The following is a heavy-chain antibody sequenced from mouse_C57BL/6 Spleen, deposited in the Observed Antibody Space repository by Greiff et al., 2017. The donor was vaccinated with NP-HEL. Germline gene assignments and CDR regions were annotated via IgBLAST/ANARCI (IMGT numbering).Heavy chain of an antibody. CDR2: INPYNGGT. CDR1: GYTFTDYY. Sequence: EVQLQQSGPVLVKPGASVKMSCKASGYTFTDYYMNWVKQSHGKSLEWIGVINPYNGGTSYNQKFKGKATLTVDKSSSTAYMELNSLTSEDSAVYYCAPGGYDGFAYWAQGTLVTVSA. J-gene: IGHJ3*01. CDR3: APGGYDGFAY. V-gene: IGHV1-19*01. D-gene: IGHD2-2*01.